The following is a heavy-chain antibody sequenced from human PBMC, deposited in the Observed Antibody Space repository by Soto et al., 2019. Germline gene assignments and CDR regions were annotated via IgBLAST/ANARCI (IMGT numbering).Heavy chain of an antibody. CDR2: IYYSGST. J-gene: IGHJ3*02. D-gene: IGHD1-26*01. CDR1: GGSISSGGYY. V-gene: IGHV4-31*03. Sequence: SETLSLTCTVSGGSISSGGYYWSWIRQHPGKGLEWIGYIYYSGSTYYNPSLKSRVTISVDTSKNQFSLKLSSVTAADTAVYYCARAVGATSRCAFDIWGQGTMVTVSS. CDR3: ARAVGATSRCAFDI.